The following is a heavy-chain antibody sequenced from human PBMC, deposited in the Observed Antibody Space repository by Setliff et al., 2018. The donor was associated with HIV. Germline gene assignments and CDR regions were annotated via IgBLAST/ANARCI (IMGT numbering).Heavy chain of an antibody. D-gene: IGHD3-10*01. CDR3: ARHYYGSGSYYNPPPYYYYYMDV. Sequence: SETLSLTCTVSGGSISSSSYYWGWIRQPPGKGLEWIGNIYYTGNTYYNPSLKSRVTISVDTSKNQFSLKLSSVTAADTAVYYCARHYYGSGSYYNPPPYYYYYMDVWGKGTTVTVS. V-gene: IGHV4-39*01. CDR1: GGSISSSSYY. CDR2: IYYTGNT. J-gene: IGHJ6*03.